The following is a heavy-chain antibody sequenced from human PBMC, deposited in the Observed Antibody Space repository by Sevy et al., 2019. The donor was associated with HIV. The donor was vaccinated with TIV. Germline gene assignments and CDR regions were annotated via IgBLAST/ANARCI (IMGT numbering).Heavy chain of an antibody. V-gene: IGHV3-21*01. Sequence: GGSLRLSCAASGFTFSSYSMNWVRQAPGKGLEWVSSISSSSSYIYYADSVKGRFTISRDNAKNSLYLQMNSLRAEDTAVYYCARSGGATTYDSSGYHDAFDIWGQGTMVTVSS. CDR3: ARSGGATTYDSSGYHDAFDI. D-gene: IGHD3-22*01. J-gene: IGHJ3*02. CDR1: GFTFSSYS. CDR2: ISSSSSYI.